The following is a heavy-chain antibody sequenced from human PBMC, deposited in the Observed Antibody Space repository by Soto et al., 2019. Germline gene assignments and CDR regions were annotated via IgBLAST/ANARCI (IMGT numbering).Heavy chain of an antibody. J-gene: IGHJ4*02. Sequence: GXSVKVSCKASGYTFTTYDVSWVRQASGQGLEWMGWMNPSNGNTGYAQKFQGRVTMTRNTSISTVYKELSGLRPDDTAVYYCARRKERSGPHYFDYWGQGTRVTVSS. CDR2: MNPSNGNT. V-gene: IGHV1-8*02. CDR1: GYTFTTYD. D-gene: IGHD6-25*01. CDR3: ARRKERSGPHYFDY.